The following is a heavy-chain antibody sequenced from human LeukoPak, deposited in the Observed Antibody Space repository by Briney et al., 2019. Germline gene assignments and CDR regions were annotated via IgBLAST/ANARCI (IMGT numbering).Heavy chain of an antibody. J-gene: IGHJ6*02. V-gene: IGHV1-69*01. CDR3: ARPQLLIYGVYGMDV. Sequence: ASVKVSCKASGGTFSSYAISWVRQAPGQGLEWMGGIIPIFGTANYAQKFQGRVTITADESTSTAYMELSSLRSEDTAMYYCARPQLLIYGVYGMDVWGQGTTVTVSS. D-gene: IGHD2-2*01. CDR1: GGTFSSYA. CDR2: IIPIFGTA.